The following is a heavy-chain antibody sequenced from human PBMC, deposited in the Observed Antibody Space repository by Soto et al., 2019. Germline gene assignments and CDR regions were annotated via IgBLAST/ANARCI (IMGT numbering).Heavy chain of an antibody. CDR3: AKGVPGIAVAGTGYFQH. J-gene: IGHJ1*01. D-gene: IGHD6-19*01. CDR1: GFTFSSYA. CDR2: ISGSGDST. V-gene: IGHV3-23*01. Sequence: EVQLLESGGGLVQPGGSLRLSCAASGFTFSSYAMSWVRQAPGKGLEWVSGISGSGDSTYYADSVKGRFTISRDNSKNTLYLQMSSRRAEETAVYYCAKGVPGIAVAGTGYFQHWGQGTLVTVSS.